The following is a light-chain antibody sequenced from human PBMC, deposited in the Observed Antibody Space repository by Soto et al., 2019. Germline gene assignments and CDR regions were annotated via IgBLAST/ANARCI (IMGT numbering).Light chain of an antibody. V-gene: IGKV3-20*01. CDR1: LSLSNSV. J-gene: IGKJ1*01. CDR2: GAS. Sequence: IDLTQSPGTLSLPPGDRATLSCRASLSLSNSVLAWYQQKPGQAPRLLIYGASNRATGIPDRFSGSGSGTDFTLTISRLEPEDFAVYYCQQYGSSGTFGQGTKVDIK. CDR3: QQYGSSGT.